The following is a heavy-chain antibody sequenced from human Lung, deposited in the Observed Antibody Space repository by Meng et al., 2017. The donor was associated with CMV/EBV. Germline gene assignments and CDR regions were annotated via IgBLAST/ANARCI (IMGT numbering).Heavy chain of an antibody. J-gene: IGHJ4*02. D-gene: IGHD1-14*01. CDR3: ARHHHSPTFDY. CDR1: GGSISSSSYY. Sequence: QLQRQESGPGLVKPSDTLSLTCTVSGGSISSSSYYWAWIRQPPGEGLEWIGSVVYSGTTYYTSSLKSRVSISVDTSKNQFSLKLSSVTAADTAVYYCARHHHSPTFDYWGQGTLVTVSS. CDR2: VVYSGTT. V-gene: IGHV4-39*01.